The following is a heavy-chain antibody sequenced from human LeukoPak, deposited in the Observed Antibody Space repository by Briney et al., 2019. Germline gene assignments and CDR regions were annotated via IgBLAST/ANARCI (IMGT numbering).Heavy chain of an antibody. CDR3: ARDMAWFDP. CDR2: ISYDGRNK. Sequence: GGSLRLSCAASGFTFSTYAMHWVRQAPGKGLEWVAVISYDGRNKDYADSVKGRFTISRDNSENTLYLQMNSLITGDTAVYYCARDMAWFDPWGQGTLVTASS. D-gene: IGHD3-10*01. V-gene: IGHV3-30*04. CDR1: GFTFSTYA. J-gene: IGHJ5*02.